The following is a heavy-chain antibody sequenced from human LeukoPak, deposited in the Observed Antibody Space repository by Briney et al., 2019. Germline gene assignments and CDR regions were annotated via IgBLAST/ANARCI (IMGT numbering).Heavy chain of an antibody. CDR3: AREGVYSSSWYGDY. Sequence: GASVKVSCKASGYTFTGYYMHWVRQAPGQGLEWMGWINTNTGNPTYAQGFTGRFVFSLDTSVSTAYLQISSLKAEDTAVYYCAREGVYSSSWYGDYWGQGTLVTVSS. J-gene: IGHJ4*02. V-gene: IGHV7-4-1*02. CDR2: INTNTGNP. CDR1: GYTFTGYY. D-gene: IGHD6-13*01.